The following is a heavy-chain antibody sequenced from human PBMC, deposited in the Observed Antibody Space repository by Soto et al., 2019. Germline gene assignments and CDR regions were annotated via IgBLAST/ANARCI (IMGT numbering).Heavy chain of an antibody. Sequence: GSLRLSCAASGFTVSTKYMSWVRQAPGKGLEWVSVIYTGGTTYYADSVKGRFTISRDNSKNTLYLEMNSPTTEDTAVYYCARGYSYGPLDYWGQGTLVTVSS. D-gene: IGHD5-18*01. J-gene: IGHJ4*02. CDR1: GFTVSTKY. V-gene: IGHV3-66*01. CDR3: ARGYSYGPLDY. CDR2: IYTGGTT.